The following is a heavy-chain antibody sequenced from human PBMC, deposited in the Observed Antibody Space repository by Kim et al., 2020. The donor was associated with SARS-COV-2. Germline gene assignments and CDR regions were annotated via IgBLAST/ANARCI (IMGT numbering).Heavy chain of an antibody. Sequence: ASVKVSCKVSGYTLTELSMHWVRQAPGKGLEWMGGFDPEDGETIYAQKFQGRVTMTEDTSTDTAYMELSSLRSEDTAVYYCATGGGSGWSNDYWGQGTLVTVSS. J-gene: IGHJ4*02. CDR2: FDPEDGET. V-gene: IGHV1-24*01. CDR3: ATGGGSGWSNDY. D-gene: IGHD6-19*01. CDR1: GYTLTELS.